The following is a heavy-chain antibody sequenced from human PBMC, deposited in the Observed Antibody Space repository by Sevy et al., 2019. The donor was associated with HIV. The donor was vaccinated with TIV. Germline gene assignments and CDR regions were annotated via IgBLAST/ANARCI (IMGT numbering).Heavy chain of an antibody. CDR1: GFTFSSYA. D-gene: IGHD3-22*01. CDR3: AKKGYDSSGYYDY. CDR2: ISGSGGST. J-gene: IGHJ4*02. Sequence: GGYLRLSCAASGFTFSSYAMSWVRQAPGKGLEWVSAISGSGGSTYYADSVKGRFTISRDNSKNTLYLQMNSLRAEDTAVYYCAKKGYDSSGYYDYWGQGTLVTVSS. V-gene: IGHV3-23*01.